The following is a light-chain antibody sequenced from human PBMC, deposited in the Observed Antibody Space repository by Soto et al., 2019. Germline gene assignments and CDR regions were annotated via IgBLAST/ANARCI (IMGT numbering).Light chain of an antibody. Sequence: QSVLTQPPSASGSPGQSVTISCTGTTSDVGGYKYVSWHQQHPGKAPKLIIYEVTKRPSGVPDRFSGSKSGNTASLTVSGLQAEDEADYYCSSYAGSNTFVFGPGTKVTVL. CDR2: EVT. CDR1: TSDVGGYKY. V-gene: IGLV2-8*01. J-gene: IGLJ1*01. CDR3: SSYAGSNTFV.